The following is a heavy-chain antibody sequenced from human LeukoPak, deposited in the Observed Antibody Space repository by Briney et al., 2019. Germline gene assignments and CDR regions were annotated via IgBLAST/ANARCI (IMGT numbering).Heavy chain of an antibody. D-gene: IGHD3-10*01. CDR1: GGSISSYY. Sequence: SETLSLTCTVSGGSISSYYWSWIRQPPGKGLEWIGYIYYSGSTNYNPSLKSRVTISVDTSKNQFSLKLSSVTAADTAVYYCARGNGVAGSYSGHDWFDPWGQGTLVTVSS. CDR3: ARGNGVAGSYSGHDWFDP. J-gene: IGHJ5*02. V-gene: IGHV4-59*01. CDR2: IYYSGST.